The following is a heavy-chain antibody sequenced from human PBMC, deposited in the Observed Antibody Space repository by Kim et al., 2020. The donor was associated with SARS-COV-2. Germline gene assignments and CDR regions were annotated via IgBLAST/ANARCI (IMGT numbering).Heavy chain of an antibody. D-gene: IGHD5-18*01. Sequence: YSQKFQARVTITRDTSASTVYMELNSLRFDDSAVYYCASPLLDTSMVPFDYWGQGTLVTVCS. J-gene: IGHJ4*02. CDR3: ASPLLDTSMVPFDY. V-gene: IGHV1-3*01.